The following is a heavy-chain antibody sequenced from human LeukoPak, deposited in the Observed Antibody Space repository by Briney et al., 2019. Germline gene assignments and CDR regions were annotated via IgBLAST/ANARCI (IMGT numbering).Heavy chain of an antibody. CDR1: GGSISGLY. V-gene: IGHV4-59*08. CDR3: ARQWRWAPPDY. J-gene: IGHJ4*02. CDR2: IYNSGST. D-gene: IGHD5-24*01. Sequence: PSETLSLTCTVSGGSISGLYWSWIRQPPGRGLEWIGYIYNSGSTNYNPSLKSRVTMSVDTSKNQFSLNLSSVTAADTAVYYCARQWRWAPPDYWGQGTLVTVSS.